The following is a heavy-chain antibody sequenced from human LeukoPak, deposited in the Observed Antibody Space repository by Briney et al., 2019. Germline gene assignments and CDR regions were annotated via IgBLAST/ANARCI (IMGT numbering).Heavy chain of an antibody. J-gene: IGHJ4*02. V-gene: IGHV3-23*01. Sequence: PGGSLRLSCGASGFTFSNYAMSWVRQAPGKGVEWVSAVSGSGGSTYYADSVKGRFTISRDNSKNTLYLQMNSLRAEDTAVYYCAKRGMTTIKEGFDYWGQGTLVTVSS. D-gene: IGHD5-24*01. CDR1: GFTFSNYA. CDR3: AKRGMTTIKEGFDY. CDR2: VSGSGGST.